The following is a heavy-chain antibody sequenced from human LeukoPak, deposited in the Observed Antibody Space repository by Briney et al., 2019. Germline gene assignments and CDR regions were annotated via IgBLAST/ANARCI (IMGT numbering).Heavy chain of an antibody. V-gene: IGHV3-23*01. CDR1: GFTFGTYG. J-gene: IGHJ4*02. D-gene: IGHD3-10*01. Sequence: TGGTLRLSCAASGFTFGTYGMSWVRQAPGKGLEWVSGISVSGANTYYADSVKGRFTISRDNSKNTLYLQMNSLRAEDTAVYYCAKQVPYGSGSRGPDYWGQGTLVTVSS. CDR2: ISVSGANT. CDR3: AKQVPYGSGSRGPDY.